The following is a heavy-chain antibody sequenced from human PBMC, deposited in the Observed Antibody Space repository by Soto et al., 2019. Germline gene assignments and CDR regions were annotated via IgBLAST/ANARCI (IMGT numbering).Heavy chain of an antibody. CDR1: GGSISSYY. J-gene: IGHJ5*02. CDR2: IYYSGST. CDR3: ARATRTTVTTDTGWFDP. Sequence: PSETLSLTCTVSGGSISSYYWSWIRQPPGKGLEWIGYIYYSGSTNYNPSLKSRVTISVDTSKNQFSLKLSSVTAADTAVYYCARATRTTVTTDTGWFDPWGQGTLVTVSS. D-gene: IGHD4-17*01. V-gene: IGHV4-59*01.